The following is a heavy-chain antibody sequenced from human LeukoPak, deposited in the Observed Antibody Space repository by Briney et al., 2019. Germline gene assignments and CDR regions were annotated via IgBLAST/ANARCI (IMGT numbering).Heavy chain of an antibody. D-gene: IGHD5-18*01. Sequence: GESLKISCKGSGFTFTTSWIGWVRRMPGKGLEWMAILYPGDSDTRYSPSFQGQVTISADRSVGTAYLQWRSLKASDSAMYYCARGRGYSYGTDFDYWGQGTLVTVSS. CDR2: LYPGDSDT. CDR1: GFTFTTSW. CDR3: ARGRGYSYGTDFDY. J-gene: IGHJ4*02. V-gene: IGHV5-51*01.